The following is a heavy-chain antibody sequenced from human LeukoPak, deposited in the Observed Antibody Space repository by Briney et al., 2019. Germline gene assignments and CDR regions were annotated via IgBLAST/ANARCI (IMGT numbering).Heavy chain of an antibody. D-gene: IGHD3-3*02. CDR2: IYYSGST. J-gene: IGHJ3*02. V-gene: IGHV4-59*01. Sequence: SETLSLTCTVSGGSISSYYWSWIRQPPGKGLEWIGYIYYSGSTNYNPSLKSRVTISVDTSKNQFSLKLSSVTAADTAVYYCARDQPRLAGGRDAFDIWGQGTMVTVSS. CDR3: ARDQPRLAGGRDAFDI. CDR1: GGSISSYY.